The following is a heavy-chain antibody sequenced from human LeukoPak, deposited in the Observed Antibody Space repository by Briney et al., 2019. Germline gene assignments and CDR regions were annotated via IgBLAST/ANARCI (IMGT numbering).Heavy chain of an antibody. V-gene: IGHV3-7*01. CDR3: ARSLYDSWTGYHHGSDI. Sequence: GGSLRLSCAASGFTPSNYWMTRVRQAPGRGLEWVANIKQDGSEKYYVDSVKGRFTISRDNATISLFMEMKRLRAEDTAVYYCARSLYDSWTGYHHGSDIWGQGKMVTVSS. CDR1: GFTPSNYW. J-gene: IGHJ3*02. D-gene: IGHD3-3*01. CDR2: IKQDGSEK.